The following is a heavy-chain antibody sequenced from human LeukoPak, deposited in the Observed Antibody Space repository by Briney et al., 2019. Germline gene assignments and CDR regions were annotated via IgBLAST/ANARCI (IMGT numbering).Heavy chain of an antibody. CDR3: AKGMASGWYFPFDC. CDR1: GFTFSNYA. J-gene: IGHJ4*02. D-gene: IGHD6-19*01. CDR2: TSGSGKST. Sequence: GGSLRLSCAASGFTFSNYAMSWVRQAPGKGLEWVSFTSGSGKSTYYADSVKGRFTISRDSSKNTLYLQMSSLRAEDTAVYYCAKGMASGWYFPFDCWGQGTLATVSS. V-gene: IGHV3-23*01.